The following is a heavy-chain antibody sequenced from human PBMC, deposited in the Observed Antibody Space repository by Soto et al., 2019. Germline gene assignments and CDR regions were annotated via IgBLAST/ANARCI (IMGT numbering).Heavy chain of an antibody. CDR1: GFTVSNNY. D-gene: IGHD7-27*01. Sequence: EVQLVESGGGLVQPGESLRLSCAASGFTVSNNYMSWVRQAPGKGLEWVSFIYSGGNTYYADSVKGRFTISRDKSKNTLYLQMKNMRVEDTAVYYCTRRPGSWGQGTLVTVSS. CDR3: TRRPGS. CDR2: IYSGGNT. V-gene: IGHV3-66*01. J-gene: IGHJ5*02.